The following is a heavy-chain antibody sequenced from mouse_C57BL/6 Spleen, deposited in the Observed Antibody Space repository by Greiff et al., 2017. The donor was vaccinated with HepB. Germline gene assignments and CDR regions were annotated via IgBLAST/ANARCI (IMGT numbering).Heavy chain of an antibody. CDR3: TRDLDGYYFDY. Sequence: EVQGVESGEGLVKPGGSLKLSCAASGFTFSSYAMSWVRQTPEKRLEWVAYISSGGDYIYYADTVKGRFTISRDNARNTLYLRMSSLKSEDTAMYYCTRDLDGYYFDYWGQGTTLTVSS. V-gene: IGHV5-9-1*02. D-gene: IGHD2-3*01. CDR1: GFTFSSYA. CDR2: ISSGGDYI. J-gene: IGHJ2*01.